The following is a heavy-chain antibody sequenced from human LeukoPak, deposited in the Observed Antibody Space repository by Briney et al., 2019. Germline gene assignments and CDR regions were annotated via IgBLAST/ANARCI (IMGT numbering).Heavy chain of an antibody. D-gene: IGHD4-17*01. Sequence: SETLSLTCTVSGGSISSYYWSWIRQPPGKGLEWIGYIYYSGSTNYNPSPKSRVTISVDTSKNQFSLKLSSVTAADTAVYYCARVPPKTTVTTRYYYYYMDVWGKGTTVTVSS. CDR1: GGSISSYY. CDR2: IYYSGST. J-gene: IGHJ6*03. V-gene: IGHV4-59*01. CDR3: ARVPPKTTVTTRYYYYYMDV.